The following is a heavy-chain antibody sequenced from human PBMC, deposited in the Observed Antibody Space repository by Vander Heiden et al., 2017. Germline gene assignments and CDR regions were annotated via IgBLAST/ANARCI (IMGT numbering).Heavy chain of an antibody. CDR3: GGGGGGFYFDS. J-gene: IGHJ4*02. CDR2: IDTPSPINY. D-gene: IGHD3-16*01. Sequence: EVQLLESGGGLVQPGGSMRLSCVASGFTFDKYGMTWLRQRPGRGGGWVAQIDTPSPINYYYGDFGGGLFPSPRANSRNTVYQPRNGLRPDNPAVYFGGGGGGGFYFDSWGPGTLVTVSS. CDR1: GFTFDKYG. V-gene: IGHV3-23*02.